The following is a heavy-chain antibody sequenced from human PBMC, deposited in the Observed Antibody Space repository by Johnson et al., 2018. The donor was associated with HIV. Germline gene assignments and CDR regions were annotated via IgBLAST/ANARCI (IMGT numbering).Heavy chain of an antibody. CDR2: IWYDGSNK. Sequence: QVQLVESGGGVVQPGRSLRLSCAASGFTFSNYGMHWVRQTPGKGLEWVAVIWYDGSNKYYADSVRGRFTISRDNAKYTVDLQMNSLRVEDTAVYYCAKVDCGGDTCAGYDPFDLWGQGTLVTVSS. CDR1: GFTFSNYG. V-gene: IGHV3-33*03. D-gene: IGHD2-21*01. CDR3: AKVDCGGDTCAGYDPFDL. J-gene: IGHJ3*01.